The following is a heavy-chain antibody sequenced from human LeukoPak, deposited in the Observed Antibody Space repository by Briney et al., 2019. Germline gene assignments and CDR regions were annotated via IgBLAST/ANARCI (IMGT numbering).Heavy chain of an antibody. Sequence: PSETLSLTCSVSGGSLSGYHWTWIRQPAGKGLEWIGRIYTNGNTNFNSSLRGQITMSVDTSKNQFSLNLNSVTAADTAVYYCARDVIIRSGGIATTSYFDYWGQGALVTVSA. CDR3: ARDVIIRSGGIATTSYFDY. D-gene: IGHD3-16*01. CDR2: IYTNGNT. J-gene: IGHJ4*02. CDR1: GGSLSGYH. V-gene: IGHV4-4*07.